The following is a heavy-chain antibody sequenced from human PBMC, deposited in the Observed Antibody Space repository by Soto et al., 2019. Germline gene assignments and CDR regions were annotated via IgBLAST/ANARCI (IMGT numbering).Heavy chain of an antibody. CDR1: GGSIRGYY. Sequence: LSLPCTVSGGSIRGYYWSWIRQPPGKELELIGYIFYSGTPTYSPSFRSRVTISVDTSQNQFSLRLNTVTAADTAVYYCARGFDRYGAGSFYNYWGPGTLVTVSS. J-gene: IGHJ4*02. CDR3: ARGFDRYGAGSFYNY. D-gene: IGHD3-10*01. CDR2: IFYSGTP. V-gene: IGHV4-59*01.